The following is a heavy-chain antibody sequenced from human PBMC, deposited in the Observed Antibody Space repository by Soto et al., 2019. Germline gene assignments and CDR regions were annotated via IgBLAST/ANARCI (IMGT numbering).Heavy chain of an antibody. CDR1: GFTFSSYG. V-gene: IGHV3-33*01. Sequence: QVQLVESGGGVVQPGRSLRLSCSASGFTFSSYGMHWVRQAPGKGLEWVSLIWYDGSNEYYADSVKGRFTISRDNSKKTLYLQMNSLRAEDTAVYYCARDRGWYGDYWGQGTLVSVSS. J-gene: IGHJ4*02. D-gene: IGHD6-19*01. CDR3: ARDRGWYGDY. CDR2: IWYDGSNE.